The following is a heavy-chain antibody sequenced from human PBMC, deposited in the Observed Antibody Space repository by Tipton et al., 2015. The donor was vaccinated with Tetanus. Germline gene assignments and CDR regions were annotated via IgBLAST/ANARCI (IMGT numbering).Heavy chain of an antibody. CDR3: AKGLERPHSLFDY. CDR1: GFIFTNYA. V-gene: IGHV3-23*01. Sequence: SLRLSCAASGFIFTNYAISWIRQAPGKRLEWVSAISDSGTAGDSTTYYADSVKGRFTVSRDNSKNTLYLQMNSLRAEDTAVYYCAKGLERPHSLFDYWGQGTLVTVSS. D-gene: IGHD3-3*01. J-gene: IGHJ4*02. CDR2: ISDSGTAGDSTT.